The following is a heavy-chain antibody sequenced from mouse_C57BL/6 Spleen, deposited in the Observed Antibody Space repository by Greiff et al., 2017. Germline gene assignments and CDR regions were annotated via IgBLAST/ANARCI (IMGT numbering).Heavy chain of an antibody. J-gene: IGHJ2*01. CDR3: ARSATGYFDY. V-gene: IGHV1-76*01. Sequence: QVHVKQSGAELVRPGASVKLSCKASGYTFTDYYINWVKQRPGQGLEWIARIYPGSGNTYYNEKFKGKATLTAEKSSSTAYMQLSSLTSEDSAVYFCARSATGYFDYWGQGTTLTVSS. CDR2: IYPGSGNT. CDR1: GYTFTDYY. D-gene: IGHD6-1*01.